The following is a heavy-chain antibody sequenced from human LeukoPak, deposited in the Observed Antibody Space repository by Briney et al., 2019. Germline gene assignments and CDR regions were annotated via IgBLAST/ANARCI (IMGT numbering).Heavy chain of an antibody. CDR2: ISGSGGST. J-gene: IGHJ4*02. Sequence: GGSLRLSCAASGFTLSSYAMSWVRQAPGKGLEWVSAISGSGGSTYYADSVKGRFTISRDNSKNTLYLQMNSLRAEDTAVYYCAKIARSPGIAVAGTENLFDYWGQGTLVTVSS. CDR1: GFTLSSYA. CDR3: AKIARSPGIAVAGTENLFDY. V-gene: IGHV3-23*01. D-gene: IGHD6-19*01.